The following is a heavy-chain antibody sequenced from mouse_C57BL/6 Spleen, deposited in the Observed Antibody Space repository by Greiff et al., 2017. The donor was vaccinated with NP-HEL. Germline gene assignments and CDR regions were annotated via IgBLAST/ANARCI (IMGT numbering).Heavy chain of an antibody. CDR2: IYPRSGNT. J-gene: IGHJ4*01. Sequence: QVQLKESGAELARPGASVKLSCKASGYTFTSYGISWVKQRTGQGLEWIGEIYPRSGNTYYNEKFKGKATLTADKSSSTAYMELRSLTSEDSAVYFCARRIYDGYFYYAMDYWGQGTSVTVAS. D-gene: IGHD2-3*01. CDR1: GYTFTSYG. CDR3: ARRIYDGYFYYAMDY. V-gene: IGHV1-81*01.